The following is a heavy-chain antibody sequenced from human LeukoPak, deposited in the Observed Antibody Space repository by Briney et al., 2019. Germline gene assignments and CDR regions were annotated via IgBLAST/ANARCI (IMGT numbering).Heavy chain of an antibody. V-gene: IGHV3-30*02. Sequence: PGGSLRLSCAASGFTFSSYGMHWVRQAPGKGLEWVAFIRYDGSNKYYADSVKGRFTISRDNSKNTLYLQMNSLRAEDTAVYYCAKYQVGATVRSAFDIWGQGTMVTVSS. J-gene: IGHJ3*02. CDR2: IRYDGSNK. CDR3: AKYQVGATVRSAFDI. D-gene: IGHD1-26*01. CDR1: GFTFSSYG.